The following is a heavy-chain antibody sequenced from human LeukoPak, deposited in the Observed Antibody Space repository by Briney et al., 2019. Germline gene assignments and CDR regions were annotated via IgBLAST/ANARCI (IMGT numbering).Heavy chain of an antibody. CDR1: GYTFTSYD. Sequence: ASVKVSCKASGYTFTSYDINWVRQATGQGLEWMGWMNPNSGNTGYAQKFQGRVTMTRNTSISTAYMELSSLRSEDTAVYYCARAGGYCGRISCPYYFDYWGQGSQVAVSS. CDR3: ARAGGYCGRISCPYYFDY. D-gene: IGHD2-15*01. J-gene: IGHJ4*02. V-gene: IGHV1-8*02. CDR2: MNPNSGNT.